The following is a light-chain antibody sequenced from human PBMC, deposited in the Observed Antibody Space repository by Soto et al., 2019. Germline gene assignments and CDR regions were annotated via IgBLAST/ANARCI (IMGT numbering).Light chain of an antibody. J-gene: IGKJ1*01. Sequence: DIQMTQSPSTLSASVGDRLTITCRASQSLGRELAWYQQKPGKAPXXLIYDASSLKSGVPSRFSVIGSGTDFTLTISSLQPDDSATDDCQRYNSYWAFGPGTKVDIK. CDR1: QSLGRE. CDR3: QRYNSYWA. V-gene: IGKV1-5*01. CDR2: DAS.